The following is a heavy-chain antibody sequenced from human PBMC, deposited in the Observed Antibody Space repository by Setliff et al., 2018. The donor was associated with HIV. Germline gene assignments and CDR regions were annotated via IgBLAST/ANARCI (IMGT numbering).Heavy chain of an antibody. D-gene: IGHD6-13*01. CDR3: VGSTIAAAVYYYYYYMDV. J-gene: IGHJ6*03. Sequence: PSETLSLTCTVSGGSISSSSYYWGWIRQPPGKGLEWIGSIYYSGSTYANPSLKSRVTISVDTSKNQFSPNLSSVTAADTAVYYCVGSTIAAAVYYYYYYMDVWGKGTTVTVSS. CDR1: GGSISSSSYY. CDR2: IYYSGST. V-gene: IGHV4-39*01.